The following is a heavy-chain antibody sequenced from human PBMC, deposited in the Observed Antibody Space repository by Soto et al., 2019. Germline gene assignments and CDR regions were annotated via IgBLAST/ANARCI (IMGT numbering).Heavy chain of an antibody. V-gene: IGHV5-51*01. D-gene: IGHD3-10*01. CDR2: IYPGDSDT. Sequence: GESLKISCKGSGYSFTSYWIGWVRQMPGKGLEWMGIIYPGDSDTRYSPSFQGQVTISADKSISTAYLQWSSLKASDTATYYCATTSITMVRGGDDAFDIWGQGTMVTVSS. CDR3: ATTSITMVRGGDDAFDI. CDR1: GYSFTSYW. J-gene: IGHJ3*02.